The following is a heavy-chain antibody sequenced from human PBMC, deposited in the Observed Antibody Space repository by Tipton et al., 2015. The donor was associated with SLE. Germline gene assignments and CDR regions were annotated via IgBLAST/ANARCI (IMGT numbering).Heavy chain of an antibody. CDR1: GGSISSGGYF. CDR2: INHSGIT. Sequence: TLSLTCSVSGGSISSGGYFWTWIRQHPGKGLEWIGEINHSGITNYNPSLKSRVTISVDTSKNQFSLKLSSVTVADTAVYYCARPRSQFFNHWAQGTLVTVSS. J-gene: IGHJ5*02. CDR3: ARPRSQFFNH. V-gene: IGHV4-31*03.